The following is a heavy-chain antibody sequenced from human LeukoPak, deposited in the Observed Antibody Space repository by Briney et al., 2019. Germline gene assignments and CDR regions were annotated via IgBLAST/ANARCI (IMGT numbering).Heavy chain of an antibody. J-gene: IGHJ4*02. CDR1: GGSFSGHY. CDR3: ARRPPFRWLQLLRAEGSFDY. Sequence: SETLSLTRAVYGGSFSGHYWSWIRQPPGKGLEWIGEINHSGSTNYNPSLKSRVTISVDTSKDQFSLKLSSVTAADTAVYYCARRPPFRWLQLLRAEGSFDYWGQGTLVTVSS. D-gene: IGHD5-24*01. V-gene: IGHV4-34*01. CDR2: INHSGST.